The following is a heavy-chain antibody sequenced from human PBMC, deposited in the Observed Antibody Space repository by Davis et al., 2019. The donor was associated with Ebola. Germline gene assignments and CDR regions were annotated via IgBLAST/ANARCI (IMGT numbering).Heavy chain of an antibody. J-gene: IGHJ6*02. CDR1: GFTFSSYD. CDR3: ARDLGDYYYYGMDV. V-gene: IGHV3-13*01. Sequence: GESLKISCAASGFTFSSYDLHWVRQATGKGLEWVSAIGTAGDTYYPASVKGRFTISRENAKNSLYLQMNSLRAEDTAVYYCARDLGDYYYYGMDVWGQGTTVTVSS. CDR2: IGTAGDT. D-gene: IGHD3-16*01.